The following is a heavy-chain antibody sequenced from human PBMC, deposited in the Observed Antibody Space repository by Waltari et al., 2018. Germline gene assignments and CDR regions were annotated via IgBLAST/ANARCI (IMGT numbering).Heavy chain of an antibody. D-gene: IGHD1-1*01. CDR1: VYIFTEHV. V-gene: IGHV1-18*01. CDR2: ISGFNGHT. Sequence: QGQLVQSGAEMKKPGAPVKAPCQASVYIFTEHVVTPGRQAPGQGLEWMGGISGFNGHTNYAQKLQDRVTMTTDTSTSTAYMELRTLTSDDTAVYFCARAARLWNAVLWHFDLWGRGTLVTVSS. J-gene: IGHJ2*01. CDR3: ARAARLWNAVLWHFDL.